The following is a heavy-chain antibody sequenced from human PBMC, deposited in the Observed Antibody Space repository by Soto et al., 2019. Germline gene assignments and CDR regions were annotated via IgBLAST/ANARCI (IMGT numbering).Heavy chain of an antibody. Sequence: EVQLLESGGGLVQPGGSLRLSCAASGFIFNNYAMSWVRQAPEKGLEWVSAISGSGDKTYYADAVKGRFTISRDNSRHTLYLQLNSLTGADTAIYFCAREDIEPTIPMIWVDFWGQGSPVIVSS. CDR2: ISGSGDKT. J-gene: IGHJ4*02. V-gene: IGHV3-23*01. D-gene: IGHD5-12*01. CDR1: GFIFNNYA. CDR3: AREDIEPTIPMIWVDF.